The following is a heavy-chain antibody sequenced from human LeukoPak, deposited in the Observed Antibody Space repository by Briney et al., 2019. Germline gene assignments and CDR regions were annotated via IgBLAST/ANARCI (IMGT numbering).Heavy chain of an antibody. CDR1: GGSISSYY. D-gene: IGHD3-9*01. CDR3: ASSNLKYFDY. V-gene: IGHV4-59*01. J-gene: IGHJ4*02. Sequence: MSSETLSLTCTVSGGSISSYYWSWIRQPPGKGLEWIGYIYYSGSTNYSPSLKSRVTISVDTSKNQFSLKLSSVSAADTAVYYCASSNLKYFDYWGQGTLVTVAS. CDR2: IYYSGST.